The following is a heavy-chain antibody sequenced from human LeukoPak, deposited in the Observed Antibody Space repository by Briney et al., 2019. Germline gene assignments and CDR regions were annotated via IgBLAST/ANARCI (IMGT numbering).Heavy chain of an antibody. Sequence: GGSLRLSCAASGFTFSSYALHCVRQAPGKGLEWVAVISYDGFNKYYADSVKGRFTISRDNSKNTLYLQMNSLRIEDTAVYYCARDSDRFGELSATLDYWGQGTLVTVSS. J-gene: IGHJ4*02. V-gene: IGHV3-30*04. D-gene: IGHD3-10*01. CDR3: ARDSDRFGELSATLDY. CDR2: ISYDGFNK. CDR1: GFTFSSYA.